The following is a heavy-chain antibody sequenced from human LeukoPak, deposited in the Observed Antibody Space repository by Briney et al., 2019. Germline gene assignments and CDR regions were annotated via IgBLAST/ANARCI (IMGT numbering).Heavy chain of an antibody. V-gene: IGHV1-3*01. Sequence: GASVKVSCKASGYTFTSYAMHWVRQAPGQRLEWMGWINAGNGNTKYSQKFQGRVTMTTDTSTSTAYMELRSLRSDDTAVYYCARESDILTGYHPFDYWGRGTLVTVSS. J-gene: IGHJ4*02. CDR3: ARESDILTGYHPFDY. CDR2: INAGNGNT. D-gene: IGHD3-9*01. CDR1: GYTFTSYA.